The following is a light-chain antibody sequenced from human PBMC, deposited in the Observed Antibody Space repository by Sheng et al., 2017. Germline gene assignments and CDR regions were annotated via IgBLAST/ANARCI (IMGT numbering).Light chain of an antibody. J-gene: IGKJ4*01. CDR1: QSVRSRY. CDR2: GAS. V-gene: IGKV3-15*01. CDR3: QHYKNRPLT. Sequence: EIVLTQSPGTLSLSPGERATLSCRASQSVRSRYIAWYQQKPGQAPRLLIYGASTRATGIPTRFSGSGSGTEFTLTISSLQSEDSAVYYCQHYKNRPLTFGGGTKVEIK.